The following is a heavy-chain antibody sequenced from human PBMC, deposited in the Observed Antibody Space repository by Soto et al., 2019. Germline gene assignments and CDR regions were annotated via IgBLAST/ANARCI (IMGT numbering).Heavy chain of an antibody. CDR2: IFYSGST. J-gene: IGHJ4*02. V-gene: IGHV4-59*08. CDR1: GGSISSYY. Sequence: SETLSLTCAVSGGSISSYYWSWIRQPPGKGLEWIGYIFYSGSTNYNPSLKSRVTISVDTSKNQFSLKLSSVTAADTAVYYCARRYSSSLDFWGQGTLVTVSS. D-gene: IGHD6-13*01. CDR3: ARRYSSSLDF.